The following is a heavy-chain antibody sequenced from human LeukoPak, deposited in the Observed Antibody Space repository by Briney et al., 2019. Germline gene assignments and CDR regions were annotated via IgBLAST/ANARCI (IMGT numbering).Heavy chain of an antibody. J-gene: IGHJ3*02. CDR2: MNPNSGNT. V-gene: IGHV1-8*01. Sequence: GASVKVSCKASGYTFTSYDINWVRQATGQGHEWMGWMNPNSGNTGYAQKFQGRVTMTRNTSISTAYMELSSLTSEDTAVFYCAADXXADLFDGSEDPPXDAFEIWGQGTMVTVSS. D-gene: IGHD3-22*01. CDR3: AADXXADLFDGSEDPPXDAFEI. CDR1: GYTFTSYD.